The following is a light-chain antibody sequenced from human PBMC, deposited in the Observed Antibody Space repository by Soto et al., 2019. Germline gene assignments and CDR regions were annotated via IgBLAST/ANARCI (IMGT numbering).Light chain of an antibody. V-gene: IGLV2-14*01. CDR1: SSDVGAYDY. Sequence: QSVLTQPASVSGSPGQSITISCTGTSSDVGAYDYVSWYQQHPGKALKLLIYEVNYRPSEFSSRFSGSKSGNTASLTISGLQAEDEADYYCSSYTSSNTVVFGGGTKLTVL. CDR2: EVN. J-gene: IGLJ2*01. CDR3: SSYTSSNTVV.